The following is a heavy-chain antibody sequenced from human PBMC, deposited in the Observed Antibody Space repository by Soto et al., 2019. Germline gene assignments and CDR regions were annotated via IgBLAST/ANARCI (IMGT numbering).Heavy chain of an antibody. CDR1: GGTFSSYA. J-gene: IGHJ4*02. D-gene: IGHD5-12*01. CDR3: ARDQEMATITDFVY. CDR2: IIPMFNTT. V-gene: IGHV1-69*06. Sequence: QVQLVQSGTEVKKPGSSVKVSCKASGGTFSSYAFSWVRQSPGQGLEWMGGIIPMFNTTNYAQRVQGRVTIIADKSTSTAYMERNSLRSEDTAVYYCARDQEMATITDFVYWGQGALGSGCS.